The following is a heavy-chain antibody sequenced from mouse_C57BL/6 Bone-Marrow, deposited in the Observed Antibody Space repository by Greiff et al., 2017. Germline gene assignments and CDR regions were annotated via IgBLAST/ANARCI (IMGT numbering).Heavy chain of an antibody. CDR3: ASDYGEAMDY. CDR1: GYSFTGYY. Sequence: VQLQQSGPELVKPGASVKISCKASGYSFTGYYMNWVKQSPEKSLEWIGKINPSTGGTTYNQKFKAKATLTVDKSSSTAYMQLKSLTSEDSAVYYCASDYGEAMDYWGQGTSVTVSS. J-gene: IGHJ4*01. CDR2: INPSTGGT. V-gene: IGHV1-42*01. D-gene: IGHD1-2*01.